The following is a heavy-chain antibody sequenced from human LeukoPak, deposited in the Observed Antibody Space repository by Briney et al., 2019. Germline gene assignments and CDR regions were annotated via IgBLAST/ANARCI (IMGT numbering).Heavy chain of an antibody. CDR3: ARDRGLRFFDP. Sequence: GGSLRLSCAASGFTVSSNYMSWVRQAPGKGLEWVSVIYSGGSTYYADSVKGRFTISRDNSKNTLYLQMNSLRAEDTAVYYCARDRGLRFFDPWGQGTLVTVSS. CDR1: GFTVSSNY. D-gene: IGHD3-3*01. J-gene: IGHJ5*02. CDR2: IYSGGST. V-gene: IGHV3-53*01.